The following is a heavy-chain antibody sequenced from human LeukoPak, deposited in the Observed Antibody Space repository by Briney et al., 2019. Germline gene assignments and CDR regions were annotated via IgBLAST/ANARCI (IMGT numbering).Heavy chain of an antibody. CDR2: INWNGGGT. J-gene: IGHJ4*02. CDR3: ARTDYGGNSGPAFDY. CDR1: GFTFDDYG. Sequence: AGGSLRLSCAASGFTFDDYGMSWVRQAPGKGLEWVSGINWNGGGTAYADSVKGRFTISRDSAKNSLYLQMDSLRAEDTALYYCARTDYGGNSGPAFDYWGQGTLVTVSS. D-gene: IGHD4-23*01. V-gene: IGHV3-20*04.